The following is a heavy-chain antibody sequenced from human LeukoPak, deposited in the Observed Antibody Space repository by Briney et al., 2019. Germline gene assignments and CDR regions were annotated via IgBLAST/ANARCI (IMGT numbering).Heavy chain of an antibody. J-gene: IGHJ3*02. V-gene: IGHV7-4-1*02. CDR2: INTNTGDP. CDR1: GYSFTTFA. Sequence: ASVKVSCKASGYSFTTFAMNWVRQAPGQGPEWMGWINTNTGDPTYAQGFTGRFVFSLDTSVSTAYLQISSLKAEDTAVYYCARWGTCSSTSCGAFDIWGQGTMVTVSS. CDR3: ARWGTCSSTSCGAFDI. D-gene: IGHD2-2*01.